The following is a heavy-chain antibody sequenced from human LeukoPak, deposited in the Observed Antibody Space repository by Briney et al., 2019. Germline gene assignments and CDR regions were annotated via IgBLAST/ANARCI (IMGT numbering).Heavy chain of an antibody. D-gene: IGHD3-22*01. CDR3: VRDPRGMIVVVEDAFDI. Sequence: PSETLSLTCTVSGGSISSYYWSWIRQPPGKGLEWIGYIYYSGSTNYNPSLKSRVTISVDTSKNQFSLKLSSVTAADTAVYYCVRDPRGMIVVVEDAFDIWGQGTMVTVSS. CDR2: IYYSGST. J-gene: IGHJ3*02. CDR1: GGSISSYY. V-gene: IGHV4-59*12.